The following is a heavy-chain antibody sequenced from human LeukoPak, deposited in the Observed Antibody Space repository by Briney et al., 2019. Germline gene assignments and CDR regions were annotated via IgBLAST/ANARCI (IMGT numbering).Heavy chain of an antibody. V-gene: IGHV3-23*01. J-gene: IGHJ4*02. CDR1: GFTFRSYT. Sequence: PGGSLRLSCAASGFTFRSYTMSWVRQAPGGGLGWVSAIDGLGYSTYYVDSVNGRFTISRDNSQNTLYLEMNSLTAEDTAVYYCAKELRSHTGWPFDYWGQGALVTVSS. CDR2: IDGLGYST. CDR3: AKELRSHTGWPFDY. D-gene: IGHD6-19*01.